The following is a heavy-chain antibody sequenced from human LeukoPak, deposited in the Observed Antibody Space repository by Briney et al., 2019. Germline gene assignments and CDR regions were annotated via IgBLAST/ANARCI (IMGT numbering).Heavy chain of an antibody. CDR3: ARGRYRFSYDY. CDR2: IRPTDGAT. Sequence: ASVKVSCKASGYIFTDHFFHWVRQAPGQGLEWMGWIRPTDGATKVAQKFQGRVTLTRDTSISTVYMEMSGLRFDDTAMYYCARGRYRFSYDYWGQGTLVTVSS. D-gene: IGHD3-16*02. V-gene: IGHV1-2*02. J-gene: IGHJ4*02. CDR1: GYIFTDHF.